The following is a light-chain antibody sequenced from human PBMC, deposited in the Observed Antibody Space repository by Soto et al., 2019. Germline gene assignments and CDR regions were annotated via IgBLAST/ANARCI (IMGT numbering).Light chain of an antibody. CDR1: QSVSSN. CDR3: QQYNKWPLT. J-gene: IGKJ4*01. V-gene: IGKV3-15*01. CDR2: GVS. Sequence: EIVMTQSQATLSVSPGERATLSCRASQSVSSNLAWYQQKPGQAPRLLIYGVSTRATGIPVRFSGSGSGTEFTLTISSLQSEDFAVYYCQQYNKWPLTFGGGTEVEI.